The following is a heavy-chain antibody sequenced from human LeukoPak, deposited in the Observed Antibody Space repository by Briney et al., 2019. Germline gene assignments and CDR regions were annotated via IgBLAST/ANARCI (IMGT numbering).Heavy chain of an antibody. CDR3: ARVLRFLEWPSPTDYYYMDV. Sequence: NPGGSLRLSCAASGFTCSSYSMNWVRQAPGKGLEWVSSISSSSSYIYYADSVKGRFTVSRDNAKNSLYLQMNGLRAEDTAVYYCARVLRFLEWPSPTDYYYMDVWGKGTTVTVSS. CDR1: GFTCSSYS. J-gene: IGHJ6*03. V-gene: IGHV3-21*01. CDR2: ISSSSSYI. D-gene: IGHD3-3*01.